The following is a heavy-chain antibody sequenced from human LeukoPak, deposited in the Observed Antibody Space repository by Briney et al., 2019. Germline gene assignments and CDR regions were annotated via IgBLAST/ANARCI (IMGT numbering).Heavy chain of an antibody. CDR3: ASSGPGESSGWYHPASGYFDY. V-gene: IGHV5-51*01. CDR2: IYPGDSDT. CDR1: GYSFTSYW. Sequence: GESLKISCKGSGYSFTSYWIGWVRQMPGKGLEWMGIIYPGDSDTRYSPSFQGQVTISADKSISTAYLQWGSLKASDTAMYYCASSGPGESSGWYHPASGYFDYWGQGTLVTVSS. D-gene: IGHD6-19*01. J-gene: IGHJ4*02.